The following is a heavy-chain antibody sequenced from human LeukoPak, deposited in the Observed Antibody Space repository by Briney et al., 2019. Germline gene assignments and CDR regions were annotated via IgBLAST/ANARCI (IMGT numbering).Heavy chain of an antibody. CDR3: ARGVDAALGAFDV. J-gene: IGHJ3*01. D-gene: IGHD5-18*01. CDR2: INPTAGST. CDR1: GYTFTGYY. Sequence: ASVKVSCKASGYTFTGYYIHWVRQAPGQGLEWMGIINPTAGSTSYAQKFQGRVTMTRDTSTSTVYMELSSLRSEDAAVYYCARGVDAALGAFDVWGQGTMVTVSS. V-gene: IGHV1-46*01.